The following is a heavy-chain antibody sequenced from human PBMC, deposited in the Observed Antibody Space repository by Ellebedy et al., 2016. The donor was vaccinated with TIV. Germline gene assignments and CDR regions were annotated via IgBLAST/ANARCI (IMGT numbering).Heavy chain of an antibody. D-gene: IGHD6-6*01. J-gene: IGHJ3*02. CDR3: ARGGVAALTSAFDI. Sequence: SETLSLTXTVAGGSISSGGYSWSWIRQHPGKGLEWIGDFYYSGSTYYNLSLKSRLSISVDTSKNQFSVKLSSVTAADTAVYYCARGGVAALTSAFDIWGQGTMVTVSS. CDR2: FYYSGST. V-gene: IGHV4-31*03. CDR1: GGSISSGGYS.